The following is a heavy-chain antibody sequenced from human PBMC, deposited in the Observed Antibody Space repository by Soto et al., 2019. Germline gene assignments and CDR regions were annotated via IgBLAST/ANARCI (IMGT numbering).Heavy chain of an antibody. CDR2: ILNDASGH. CDR3: ARDDDYTDNGFGY. V-gene: IGHV3-33*01. CDR1: GFTFSRHG. D-gene: IGHD4-4*01. Sequence: QVQLVESGGGVVQPGTSLRLSCAASGFTFSRHGMHWVRQTPGKGLEWLAVILNDASGHWYADSVKGRFTISRDNFENTLYLQMNGLRLEDTAMYYCARDDDYTDNGFGYRGQGTLVTVSS. J-gene: IGHJ4*02.